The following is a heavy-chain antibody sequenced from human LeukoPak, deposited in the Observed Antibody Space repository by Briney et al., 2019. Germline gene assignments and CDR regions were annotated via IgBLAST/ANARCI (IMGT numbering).Heavy chain of an antibody. CDR1: GYSLTSYW. CDR3: ARQSCSGGSCYSSWFDP. D-gene: IGHD2-15*01. CDR2: IYPGASDP. V-gene: IGHV5-51*01. Sequence: GESLKISCKGSGYSLTSYWIGLGPQMPRKGLEWNWSIYPGASDPRYSPSFQGQVTISADKYISTAYLQWSSLKASDTAMYYCARQSCSGGSCYSSWFDPWGQGTLVTVSS. J-gene: IGHJ5*02.